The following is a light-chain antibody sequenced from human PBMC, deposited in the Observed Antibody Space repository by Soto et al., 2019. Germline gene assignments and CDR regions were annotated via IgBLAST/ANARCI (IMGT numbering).Light chain of an antibody. CDR3: QPSYRSPYT. J-gene: IGKJ2*01. CDR1: QSINIY. V-gene: IGKV1-39*01. Sequence: IQMTQSPSSLSASVGDSVTVTCLASQSINIYLNWYQQKPGKAPTLLIYGASSLQSGVPSRCTVGVSRTDFTLTISILQPDDFATYYCQPSYRSPYTFGQGTKLEIK. CDR2: GAS.